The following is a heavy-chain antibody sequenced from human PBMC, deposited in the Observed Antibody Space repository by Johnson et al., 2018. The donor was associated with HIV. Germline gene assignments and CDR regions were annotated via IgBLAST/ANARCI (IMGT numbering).Heavy chain of an antibody. CDR2: INWNGGST. CDR1: GFTFNDYG. D-gene: IGHD6-19*01. V-gene: IGHV3-20*04. Sequence: VQLVESGGGVVRPGGSLRLSCAASGFTFNDYGMSWVRQAPGKGLEWVSGINWNGGSTYYADSVKGRFTISRANSKNTLYLQMNSLRAEDTAVYYCARTGRAVAGTPHAFDIWGQGTMVTVSS. CDR3: ARTGRAVAGTPHAFDI. J-gene: IGHJ3*02.